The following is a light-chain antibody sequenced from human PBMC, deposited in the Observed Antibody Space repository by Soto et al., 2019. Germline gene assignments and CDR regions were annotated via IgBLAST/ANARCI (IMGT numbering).Light chain of an antibody. CDR1: QSVSSN. V-gene: IGKV3-15*01. Sequence: EIVMTQSPATLSVSPGERATLSCRASQSVSSNLAWYQQKPGQAPRLLIYGASTRATGIPARFSGSGSGTEITLTISSLQSEDFAVDYCQQYNNWPITFGQGTRLEIK. J-gene: IGKJ5*01. CDR3: QQYNNWPIT. CDR2: GAS.